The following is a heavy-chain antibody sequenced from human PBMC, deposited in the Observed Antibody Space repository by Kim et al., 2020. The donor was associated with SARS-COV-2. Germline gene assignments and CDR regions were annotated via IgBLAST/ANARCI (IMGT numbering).Heavy chain of an antibody. V-gene: IGHV3-7*01. CDR2: IKQDGSEK. D-gene: IGHD3-10*01. J-gene: IGHJ6*02. Sequence: GGSLRLSCAASGFTFSSYWMSWVRQAPGKGLEWVANIKQDGSEKYYVDSVKGRFTISRDNAKNSLYLQMNSLRAEDTAVYYCARVFIYGSGRGPYYYYGMDVWGQGTTVTVSS. CDR3: ARVFIYGSGRGPYYYYGMDV. CDR1: GFTFSSYW.